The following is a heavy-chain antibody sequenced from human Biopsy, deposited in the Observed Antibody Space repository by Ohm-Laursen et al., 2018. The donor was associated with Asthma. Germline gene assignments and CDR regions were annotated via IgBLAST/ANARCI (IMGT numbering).Heavy chain of an antibody. D-gene: IGHD4-17*01. CDR2: INAGNGNT. CDR3: AREVSTVDYGYYYFAMDV. Sequence: ASVKVSCKASGYTFISYAIHWVRQAPGQRLEWMGWINAGNGNTKYSQKFQGRVTITRDTSASTAYMELSSLTSEDSAVYYCAREVSTVDYGYYYFAMDVWGQGTTVTVSS. V-gene: IGHV1-3*01. J-gene: IGHJ6*02. CDR1: GYTFISYA.